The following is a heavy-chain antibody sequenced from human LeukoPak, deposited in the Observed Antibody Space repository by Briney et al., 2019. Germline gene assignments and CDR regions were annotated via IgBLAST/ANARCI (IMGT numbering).Heavy chain of an antibody. Sequence: ASVKVSCKASGYTFTTYYMHWVRQAPGQGLEWMGRINPNSGGTNYAQKFQGRVTMTRDTSISTAYMELNRLRSDDTAVYYCARDGVVTSNGNYWGQGTLVTVSS. V-gene: IGHV1-2*06. J-gene: IGHJ4*02. CDR3: ARDGVVTSNGNY. CDR1: GYTFTTYY. CDR2: INPNSGGT. D-gene: IGHD3-3*01.